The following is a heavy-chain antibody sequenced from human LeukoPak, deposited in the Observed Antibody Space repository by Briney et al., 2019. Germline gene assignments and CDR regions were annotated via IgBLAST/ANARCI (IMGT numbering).Heavy chain of an antibody. CDR1: GFTFSSYA. CDR2: ISGSGGST. CDR3: ATDYDILTGYYSH. Sequence: EGSLRLSCAASGFTFSSYAMSWVRQAPGKGLEWVSAISGSGGSTYYADSVKGRFTISRDNSKNTLYLQMNSLRAEDTAVYYCATDYDILTGYYSHWGQGTLVTVSS. J-gene: IGHJ4*02. D-gene: IGHD3-9*01. V-gene: IGHV3-23*01.